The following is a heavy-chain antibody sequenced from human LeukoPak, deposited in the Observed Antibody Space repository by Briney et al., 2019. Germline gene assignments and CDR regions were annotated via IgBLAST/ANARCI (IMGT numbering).Heavy chain of an antibody. CDR3: AKSRARREGSSGSTDY. V-gene: IGHV3-23*01. CDR2: ISGSGAKT. Sequence: GGSLRLSCVASGFTFSNYAMTWVRQAPGKGLEWVSAISGSGAKTYYADSVKGRFTVSRDNSRNTLYLQMNSLSADDTAVYYCAKSRARREGSSGSTDYWGQGTLVTVSS. J-gene: IGHJ4*02. D-gene: IGHD3-22*01. CDR1: GFTFSNYA.